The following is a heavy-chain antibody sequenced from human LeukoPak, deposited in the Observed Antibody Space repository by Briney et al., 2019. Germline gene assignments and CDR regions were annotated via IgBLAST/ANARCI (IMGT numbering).Heavy chain of an antibody. CDR3: ASCDNSGSPDY. V-gene: IGHV1-18*01. Sequence: ASVKVSCKASGYTFTSYGISWVRQAPGQGLEWMGWISAYNGNTNYAQKLQGRVTMTTDTSTSTAYMELRSPRSDDTAVYYCASCDNSGSPDYWGQGTLVTVSS. CDR1: GYTFTSYG. CDR2: ISAYNGNT. J-gene: IGHJ4*02. D-gene: IGHD1-26*01.